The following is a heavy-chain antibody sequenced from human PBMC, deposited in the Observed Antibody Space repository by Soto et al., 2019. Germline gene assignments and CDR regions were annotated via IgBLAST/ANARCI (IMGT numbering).Heavy chain of an antibody. CDR3: ARQIYDSDTGPNFQYYFDS. CDR2: IYSGGNP. CDR1: GFSVGGNY. V-gene: IGHV3-53*01. Sequence: AGWSLRLSCAAYGFSVGGNYMSWVRQAPGKGLELVSLIYSGGNPFYADSMKGRFTLSRDNSNNMLYLQMDSLRASDTAMYYCARQIYDSDTGPNFQYYFDSWGQGTPVTVSS. D-gene: IGHD3-22*01. J-gene: IGHJ4*02.